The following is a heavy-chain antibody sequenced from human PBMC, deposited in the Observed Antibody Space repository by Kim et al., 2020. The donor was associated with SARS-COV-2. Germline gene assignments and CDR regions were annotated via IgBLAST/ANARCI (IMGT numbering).Heavy chain of an antibody. CDR3: AGSRAAAVGNWFDP. CDR1: GGSITSYY. Sequence: SETLSLTCTVSGGSITSYYWSWIRQSPGKGLEWIGYIYNSGSTNYNPSLKSRVTVSVDTSKSYFSLTLRSVTAADTAVYYCAGSRAAAVGNWFDPWGQGTLVIVSS. CDR2: IYNSGST. D-gene: IGHD6-13*01. J-gene: IGHJ5*02. V-gene: IGHV4-59*01.